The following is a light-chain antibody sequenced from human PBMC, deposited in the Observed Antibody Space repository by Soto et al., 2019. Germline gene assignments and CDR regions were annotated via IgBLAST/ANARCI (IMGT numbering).Light chain of an antibody. CDR3: QQYGNSLFT. CDR1: QSVSSDY. Sequence: EIILTQSPGTLSLSPGERATLSCRASQSVSSDYLFWYQHKPGQAPRLLMYDASTRATGVPDRFSGNGSGTDFTLTISRLEPEDFAVYYCQQYGNSLFTFGPGTKVDIK. J-gene: IGKJ3*01. CDR2: DAS. V-gene: IGKV3-20*01.